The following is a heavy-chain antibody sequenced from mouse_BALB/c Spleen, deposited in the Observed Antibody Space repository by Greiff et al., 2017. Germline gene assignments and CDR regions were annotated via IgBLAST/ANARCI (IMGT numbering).Heavy chain of an antibody. J-gene: IGHJ4*01. CDR3: ARGGYEGAMDY. V-gene: IGHV14-3*02. CDR2: IDPANGNT. CDR1: GFNIKDTY. D-gene: IGHD2-10*02. Sequence: EVKLQESGAELVKPGASVKLSCTASGFNIKDTYMHWVKQRPEQGLEWIGRIDPANGNTKYDPKFQGKATITADTSSNTAYLQLSSLTSEDTAVYYCARGGYEGAMDYWGQGTSVTVSS.